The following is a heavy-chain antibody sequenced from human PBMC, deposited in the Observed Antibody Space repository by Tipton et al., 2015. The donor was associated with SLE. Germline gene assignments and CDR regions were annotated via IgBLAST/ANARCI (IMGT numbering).Heavy chain of an antibody. CDR2: INHSGST. Sequence: LRLSCAASGFTFSNAWMSWVRQAPGKGLEWIGEINHSGSTNYNPSLKSRVTISVDTSKNQFSLKLSSVTAADTAVYYCARNLAWDVWGQGTTVTVSS. V-gene: IGHV4-34*01. CDR3: ARNLAWDV. CDR1: GFTFSNAW. J-gene: IGHJ6*02. D-gene: IGHD3-3*02.